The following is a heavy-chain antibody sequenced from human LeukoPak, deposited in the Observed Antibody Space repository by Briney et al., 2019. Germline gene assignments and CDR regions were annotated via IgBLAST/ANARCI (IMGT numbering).Heavy chain of an antibody. CDR3: ARLARTGYSSSWFDY. V-gene: IGHV5-51*01. CDR1: GYSFTNYW. CDR2: IYPGDSDL. J-gene: IGHJ4*02. Sequence: GESLKISCKVSGYSFTNYWIGWVRQMPGKGLEWMGIIYPGDSDLRYSPSFQGQVTISADKSISTAYLQWSSLRASDTAMYYCARLARTGYSSSWFDYWGQGALVTVSS. D-gene: IGHD6-13*01.